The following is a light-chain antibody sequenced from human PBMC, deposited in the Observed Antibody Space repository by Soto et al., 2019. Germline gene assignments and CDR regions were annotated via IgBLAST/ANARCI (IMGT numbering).Light chain of an antibody. CDR3: QQYDSYWT. Sequence: DIQMTQSPSALSASVGDRVTITCRASQTISDSLAWYQQKPGKAPDLLMSDVSSLERGVASRFSGSGSGTEFTLTISSLQPDDFGTYYCQQYDSYWTFGQGTKVDIK. CDR1: QTISDS. V-gene: IGKV1-5*01. CDR2: DVS. J-gene: IGKJ1*01.